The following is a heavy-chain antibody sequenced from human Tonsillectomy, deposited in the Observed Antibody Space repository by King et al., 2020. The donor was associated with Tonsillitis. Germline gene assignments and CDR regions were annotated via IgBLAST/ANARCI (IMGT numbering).Heavy chain of an antibody. CDR1: GFTFSNYA. Sequence: VQLVESGGGVVQPGRSLRLSCAASGFTFSNYAMHWVRQAPGKGLEWVAIISCDGSEKYYADSVKGRFTISRDNSKNKMSVQMSSLRAEDTAVYYCAGDLMSGDWNDPLGYFDYWGQGTLVTVSS. J-gene: IGHJ4*02. V-gene: IGHV3-30*04. CDR2: ISCDGSEK. D-gene: IGHD1-1*01. CDR3: AGDLMSGDWNDPLGYFDY.